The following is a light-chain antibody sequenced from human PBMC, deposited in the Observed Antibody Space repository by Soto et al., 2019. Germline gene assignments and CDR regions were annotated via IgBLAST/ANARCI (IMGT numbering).Light chain of an antibody. CDR2: EVT. J-gene: IGLJ3*02. V-gene: IGLV2-14*03. Sequence: QPVLTQPASVSGSPGQSITISCTGTSSDVGVFNYVSWYQQHPGRVPKLLIYEVTHRPSGVSDRFSGSKSGNTASLTISRLRPEDESTYFCIAYATSSTGVFGGGTKLTVL. CDR3: IAYATSSTGV. CDR1: SSDVGVFNY.